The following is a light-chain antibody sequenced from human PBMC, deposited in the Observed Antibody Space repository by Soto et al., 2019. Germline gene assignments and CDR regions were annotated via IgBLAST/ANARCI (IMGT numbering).Light chain of an antibody. J-gene: IGLJ1*01. Sequence: QSALTQPPSASGTPGQRVTMSCSGSSSNIGSNTVNWYQQLPGTAPKLLIYSNNQRPSGVPDRFSGSKSGTSASLAISGLQSEDEADYYCAAWDDSLNVYVFGTGTKVTVL. CDR2: SNN. CDR3: AAWDDSLNVYV. V-gene: IGLV1-44*01. CDR1: SSNIGSNT.